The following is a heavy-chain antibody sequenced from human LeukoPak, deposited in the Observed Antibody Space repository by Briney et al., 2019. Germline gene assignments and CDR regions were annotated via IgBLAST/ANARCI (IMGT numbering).Heavy chain of an antibody. CDR3: ARESIAAAGTPLDY. V-gene: IGHV4-61*01. CDR2: IYYSGST. Sequence: PSETLSLTCTVSGGSVSSGSYYWSWIRQPPGKGLEWIGYIYYSGSTNYNPSLKSRVTISVDTSKNQFSLKLSSVTAADTAVYYCARESIAAAGTPLDYWGQGTLVTVSS. CDR1: GGSVSSGSYY. D-gene: IGHD6-13*01. J-gene: IGHJ4*02.